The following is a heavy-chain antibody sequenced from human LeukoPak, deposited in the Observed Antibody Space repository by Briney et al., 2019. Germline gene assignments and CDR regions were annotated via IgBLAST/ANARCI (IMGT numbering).Heavy chain of an antibody. CDR1: GGSISSYY. J-gene: IGHJ4*02. D-gene: IGHD5-18*01. CDR3: ARGISSYGYIFAY. V-gene: IGHV4-59*01. Sequence: SETLSLTCTVSGGSISSYYWNWIRQPPGKALVWIGSIYYSGSANYNPSLKTRVTISVDTSKNQFSLKLTSVTAADTAVYYCARGISSYGYIFAYWGQGTLVTVSS. CDR2: IYYSGSA.